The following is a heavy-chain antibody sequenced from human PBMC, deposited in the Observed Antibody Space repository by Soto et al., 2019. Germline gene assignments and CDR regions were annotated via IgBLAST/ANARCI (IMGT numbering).Heavy chain of an antibody. CDR3: ARDAGGVNWNDVFYYYYYGMDV. Sequence: GASVKVSFKASGYRLRSNYIHWVRQAPGQGLEWLGWINPNSSGTVYAQKFQGRVTMTRDTSLTTVYMQLNRLTADDTAVYYCARDAGGVNWNDVFYYYYYGMDVWGQGTTVTVSS. CDR2: INPNSSGT. CDR1: GYRLRSNY. J-gene: IGHJ6*02. D-gene: IGHD1-20*01. V-gene: IGHV1-2*02.